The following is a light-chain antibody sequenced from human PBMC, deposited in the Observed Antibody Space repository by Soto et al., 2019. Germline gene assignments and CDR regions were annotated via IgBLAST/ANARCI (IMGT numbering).Light chain of an antibody. CDR1: NIGSKS. CDR2: DDS. V-gene: IGLV3-21*02. Sequence: SYELTQPPSVSVAPGQTARISCGGNNIGSKSVCWYQQKPGQAPVLVVHDDSDRPSGIPARFSGSNSGNTATLTITRVEAGDEADYFCQVWNTSSDHPRVFGTGTKVTVL. J-gene: IGLJ1*01. CDR3: QVWNTSSDHPRV.